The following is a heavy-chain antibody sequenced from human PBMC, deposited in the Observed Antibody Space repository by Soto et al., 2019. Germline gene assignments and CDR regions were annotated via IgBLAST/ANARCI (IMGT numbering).Heavy chain of an antibody. J-gene: IGHJ1*01. D-gene: IGHD5-12*01. Sequence: EVQLLESGGGLVQPGGSLRLSCAASGFTFSSSAMSWVCQAPGKGLDWVSAISGNGDTTYYADSVKGRFTISRDISKNTLYLQMNSLRAEDTAVYYCAKIRGYDLGSTTFQHWGQGTLVTVSS. CDR3: AKIRGYDLGSTTFQH. V-gene: IGHV3-23*01. CDR2: ISGNGDTT. CDR1: GFTFSSSA.